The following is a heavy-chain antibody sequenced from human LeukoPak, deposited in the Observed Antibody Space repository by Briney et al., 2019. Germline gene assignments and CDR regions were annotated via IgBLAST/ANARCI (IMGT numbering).Heavy chain of an antibody. J-gene: IGHJ4*02. CDR1: GGSFSGYY. V-gene: IGHV4-34*01. D-gene: IGHD5-24*01. Sequence: KPSETLSLTCAVYGGSFSGYYWSWIRQPPGKGLEWIGEINHSGSTNYNPSLKSRVTISVDTSKNQFSLKLSSVTAADTAVYYCARGGGDGYNSIDYWGQGTLVTVSS. CDR3: ARGGGDGYNSIDY. CDR2: INHSGST.